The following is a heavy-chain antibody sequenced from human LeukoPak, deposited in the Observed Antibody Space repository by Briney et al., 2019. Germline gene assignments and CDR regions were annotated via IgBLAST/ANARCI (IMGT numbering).Heavy chain of an antibody. J-gene: IGHJ6*02. V-gene: IGHV3-11*04. Sequence: GGSLRLSCAASGFTFSDYYMSWIRQAPGKGLEWVSYISSSSSTIYYADSVKGRFTISRDNAKNSLYLQMNSLRAEDTAVYYCARDREGKVFHYYYGMDVWGQGTTVTVSS. CDR2: ISSSSSTI. CDR3: ARDREGKVFHYYYGMDV. CDR1: GFTFSDYY. D-gene: IGHD3-10*01.